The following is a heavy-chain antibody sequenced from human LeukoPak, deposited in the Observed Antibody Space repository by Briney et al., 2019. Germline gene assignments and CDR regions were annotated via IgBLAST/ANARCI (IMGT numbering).Heavy chain of an antibody. CDR3: ARERGYRGYSYAIDY. Sequence: ASVKVSCKASGGTFSSYAISWVRQAPGQGLEWMGGIIPIFGTANYAQKFQGRVTITADKSTSTAYMELSSLRSEDTAVYYCARERGYRGYSYAIDYWGQGTLVTVSS. CDR1: GGTFSSYA. CDR2: IIPIFGTA. J-gene: IGHJ4*02. D-gene: IGHD5-18*01. V-gene: IGHV1-69*06.